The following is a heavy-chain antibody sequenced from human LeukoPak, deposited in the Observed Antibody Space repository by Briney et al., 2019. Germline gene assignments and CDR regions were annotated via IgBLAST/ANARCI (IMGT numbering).Heavy chain of an antibody. Sequence: GSLRLSCAASGFTFSNAWMNWIRQPPGKGLEWIGEINHSGSTNYNPSLKSRVTISVDMSKNQFSLKLSSVTAADTAVYYCARGPPAKPGTGYYYGMDVWGQGTTVTVSS. D-gene: IGHD2-2*01. J-gene: IGHJ6*02. CDR1: GFTFSNAW. CDR2: INHSGST. V-gene: IGHV4-34*01. CDR3: ARGPPAKPGTGYYYGMDV.